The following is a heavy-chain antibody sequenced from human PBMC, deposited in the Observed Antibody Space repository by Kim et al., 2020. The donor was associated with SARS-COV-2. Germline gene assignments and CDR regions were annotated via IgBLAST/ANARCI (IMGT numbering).Heavy chain of an antibody. Sequence: ASVKVSCKASGYTFTGYYMHWVRQAPGGLEWMGRINPNSGGTNYAQKFQGRVTMTRDTSISTAYMELSRLRSDDTAVYYCARDSEGLREPGGYWGQGTLVTVSS. V-gene: IGHV1-2*06. CDR1: GYTFTGYY. D-gene: IGHD1-1*01. J-gene: IGHJ4*02. CDR2: INPNSGGT. CDR3: ARDSEGLREPGGY.